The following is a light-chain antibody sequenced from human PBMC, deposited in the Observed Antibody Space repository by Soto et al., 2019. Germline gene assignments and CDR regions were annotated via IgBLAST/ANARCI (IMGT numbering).Light chain of an antibody. CDR1: QSISSY. J-gene: IGKJ5*01. Sequence: DIQMTQSPSSLSASVGDRVTITCRASQSISSYLNWYQQKPGKAPKLLIYAASSLQSGVPSRFSGSGSGTDFTLTISSLQPEDFATYYCQQYNSYSFFGQGTRLEIK. V-gene: IGKV1-39*01. CDR2: AAS. CDR3: QQYNSYSF.